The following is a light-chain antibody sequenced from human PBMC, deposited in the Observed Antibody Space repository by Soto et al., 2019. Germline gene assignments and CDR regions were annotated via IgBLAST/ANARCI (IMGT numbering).Light chain of an antibody. CDR3: CSYAGNFYV. CDR2: DVS. Sequence: QSVLTQPRSLSGSPGQSVTISYTGTSSDVGGYNYVSWYQQHPGKAPKLMLYDVSKRPSGVPDRFSGSKSDNTASLTISGLQAEDEADYYCCSYAGNFYVFGTGTKVTVL. CDR1: SSDVGGYNY. J-gene: IGLJ1*01. V-gene: IGLV2-11*01.